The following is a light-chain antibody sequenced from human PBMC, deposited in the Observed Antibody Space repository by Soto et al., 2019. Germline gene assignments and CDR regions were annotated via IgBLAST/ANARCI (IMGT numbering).Light chain of an antibody. CDR3: CSYAGSSTL. V-gene: IGLV2-23*01. Sequence: SALTQPASVSGSPGQSITISCTGTSSDVGSYNLVSWYQQHPGKAPKLMIYEGSKRPSGVSNRFSGSKSGNTASLTISGLQAEDEADYYCCSYAGSSTLFGGGTQLTVL. CDR2: EGS. CDR1: SSDVGSYNL. J-gene: IGLJ2*01.